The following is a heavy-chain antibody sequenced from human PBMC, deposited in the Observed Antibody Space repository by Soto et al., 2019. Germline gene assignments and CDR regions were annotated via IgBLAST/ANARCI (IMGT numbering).Heavy chain of an antibody. Sequence: QVQLVQSGAEVKKPGSSVKVSCKASGGTFSSYAISWVRQAPGQGLEWMGGIIPIFGTANYAQKFQGRVTITADESTSTAYMELSSLRSEDTAVYYCARVRGDGSSWYLVDYYYYGMDVWGQGTTVTVSS. CDR1: GGTFSSYA. J-gene: IGHJ6*02. V-gene: IGHV1-69*01. CDR3: ARVRGDGSSWYLVDYYYYGMDV. D-gene: IGHD6-13*01. CDR2: IIPIFGTA.